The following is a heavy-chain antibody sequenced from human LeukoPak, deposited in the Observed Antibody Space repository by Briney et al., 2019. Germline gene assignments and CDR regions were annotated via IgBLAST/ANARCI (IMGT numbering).Heavy chain of an antibody. J-gene: IGHJ4*02. V-gene: IGHV4-59*11. Sequence: PSETLSLTCTVSGGSISSPYWSWIRQPLGKGLEWIGYISYSGSTDYNPSLKSRVTISVDMSKTQFSLELRSVTAADTAVYYCRYSSGWYQVDYWGQGTLVTVSS. D-gene: IGHD6-19*01. CDR3: RYSSGWYQVDY. CDR2: ISYSGST. CDR1: GGSISSPY.